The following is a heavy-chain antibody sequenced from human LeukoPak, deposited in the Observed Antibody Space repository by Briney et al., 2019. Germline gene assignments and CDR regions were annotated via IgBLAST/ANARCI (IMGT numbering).Heavy chain of an antibody. V-gene: IGHV6-1*01. D-gene: IGHD3-16*02. J-gene: IGHJ5*02. CDR3: AMERAYYDYVWGSYRTTWFDP. CDR1: GDIFSSNSAA. Sequence: SQTLSLTCALSGDIFSSNSAAWNWIRQSPSRGLEWLERTYYRSKLYNDCAVSVKSRITINPDTSKNQFSLQLNSVTPEDTAVYYCAMERAYYDYVWGSYRTTWFDPWGQGTLVTVSS. CDR2: TYYRSKLYN.